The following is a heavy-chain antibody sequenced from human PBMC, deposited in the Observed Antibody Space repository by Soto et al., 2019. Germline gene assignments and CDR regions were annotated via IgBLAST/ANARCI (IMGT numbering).Heavy chain of an antibody. Sequence: HPGGSLRLSCAASGFTFSSYAMSWVRQAPGKGLEWVSAISGSGGSTYYADSVKGRFTISRDNSKNTLYLQMNSLRAEDTAVYYCAKVGPWRLWFGRKGIWFDPWGQGTLVTVSS. CDR2: ISGSGGST. CDR3: AKVGPWRLWFGRKGIWFDP. D-gene: IGHD3-10*01. J-gene: IGHJ5*02. V-gene: IGHV3-23*01. CDR1: GFTFSSYA.